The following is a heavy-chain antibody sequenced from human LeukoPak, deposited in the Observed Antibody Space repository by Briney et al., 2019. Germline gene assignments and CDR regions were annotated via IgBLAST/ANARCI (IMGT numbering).Heavy chain of an antibody. CDR2: INPSGGST. J-gene: IGHJ3*02. V-gene: IGHV1-46*03. Sequence: ASVKVSCKASGYTFTSYYMHWVRQAPGQGLEWMGIINPSGGSTSYAQKFQGRVTMTRDTSTTKVYMELSSLRSEDTAVYYCARGPTGNDAFYIWGQGTMVTVSS. CDR3: ARGPTGNDAFYI. D-gene: IGHD1-1*01. CDR1: GYTFTSYY.